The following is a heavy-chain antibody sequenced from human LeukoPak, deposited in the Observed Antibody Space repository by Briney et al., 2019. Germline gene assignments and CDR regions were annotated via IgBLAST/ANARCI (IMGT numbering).Heavy chain of an antibody. Sequence: GGSLRLSCAASGFTFSSYAMSWVRQAPGKGLEWVSSISSSSSYIYYADSVKGRFTISRDNAKNSLYLQMNSLRAEDTAVYYCARDVLGYYDILTGYHDYWGQGTLVTVSS. V-gene: IGHV3-21*01. CDR2: ISSSSSYI. CDR3: ARDVLGYYDILTGYHDY. J-gene: IGHJ4*02. CDR1: GFTFSSYA. D-gene: IGHD3-9*01.